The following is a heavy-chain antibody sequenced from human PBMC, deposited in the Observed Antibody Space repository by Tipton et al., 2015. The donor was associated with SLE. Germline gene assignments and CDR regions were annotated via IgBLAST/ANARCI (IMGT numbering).Heavy chain of an antibody. V-gene: IGHV4-31*03. CDR3: ARVPPFMSMAAARGDYYYMDV. CDR2: IYYSGST. D-gene: IGHD6-13*01. CDR1: GGSISSGGYY. Sequence: TLSLTCTVSGGSISSGGYYWSWIRQHPGKGLEWIGYIYYSGSTYYNPSLKSRVTISVDTSKNQFSLKLSSVTAADTAVYYCARVPPFMSMAAARGDYYYMDVWGKGTTVTVSS. J-gene: IGHJ6*03.